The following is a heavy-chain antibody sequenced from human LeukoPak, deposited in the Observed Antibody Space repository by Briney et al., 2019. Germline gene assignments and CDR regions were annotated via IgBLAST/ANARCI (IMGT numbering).Heavy chain of an antibody. CDR3: ARDYGTYYYDSSGYSTDFVPVDY. D-gene: IGHD3-22*01. CDR2: ISAYNGNT. Sequence: ASVKVSCKASGYTFTSYGISWVRQAPGQGLDWMGWISAYNGNTNYAQKLQGRVTMNTDTSTSPAYMELRSLRSDDAAVYYCARDYGTYYYDSSGYSTDFVPVDYWGQGTLVTVSS. J-gene: IGHJ4*02. V-gene: IGHV1-18*01. CDR1: GYTFTSYG.